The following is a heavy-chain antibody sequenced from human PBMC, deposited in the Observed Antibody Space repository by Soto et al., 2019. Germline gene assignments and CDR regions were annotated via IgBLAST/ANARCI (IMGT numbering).Heavy chain of an antibody. CDR2: IIPILGIA. J-gene: IGHJ6*02. D-gene: IGHD3-10*01. CDR1: GGTFSSYT. CDR3: ASGGGSYWHYGMDV. V-gene: IGHV1-69*02. Sequence: QVQLVQSGAEVKKPGSSVKVSCKTSGGTFSSYTISWVRQAPGQGLEWMGRIIPILGIANYAQKFQGRVTITADKSTSTAYMELSSLRSEDTAVYYCASGGGSYWHYGMDVWGQGTTVTVSS.